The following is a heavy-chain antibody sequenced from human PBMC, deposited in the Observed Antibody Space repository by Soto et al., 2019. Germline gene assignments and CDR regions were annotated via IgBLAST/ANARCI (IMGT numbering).Heavy chain of an antibody. D-gene: IGHD2-8*01. Sequence: QVQLVQSGAEVKKPGASGKVSCKASGYTFTSYAMHWVRQAPGQRLEWMGWINAGNGNTKYSQKFQGRVTITRETSARPGYMQLSSLRSEDTPVYYCASSLTGLRTNRVCYIPIPGTTSGDYWGQGTPVSVCS. V-gene: IGHV1-3*01. CDR3: ASSLTGLRTNRVCYIPIPGTTSGDY. CDR1: GYTFTSYA. CDR2: INAGNGNT. J-gene: IGHJ4*02.